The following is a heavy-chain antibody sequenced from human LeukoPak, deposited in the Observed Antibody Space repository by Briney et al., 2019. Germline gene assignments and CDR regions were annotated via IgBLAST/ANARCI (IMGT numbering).Heavy chain of an antibody. V-gene: IGHV1-18*01. J-gene: IGHJ6*02. CDR2: ISAYNGNT. Sequence: ASVKVSCKASGYTFTSYGISWVRQAPGHGLEWMGWISAYNGNTNYAQKLQGRVTMATDTSTSTAYMELRSLRSDDTAVYYCARDQGYNWNDYYYGMDVWGQGTTVTVSS. CDR3: ARDQGYNWNDYYYGMDV. CDR1: GYTFTSYG. D-gene: IGHD1-1*01.